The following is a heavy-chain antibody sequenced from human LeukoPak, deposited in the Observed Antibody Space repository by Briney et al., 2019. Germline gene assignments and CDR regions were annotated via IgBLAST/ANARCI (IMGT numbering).Heavy chain of an antibody. D-gene: IGHD3-9*01. CDR1: GGSIGSTSYY. V-gene: IGHV4-39*07. CDR2: INHSGST. Sequence: SETLSLTCSVSGGSIGSTSYYWSWIRQPPGKGLEWIGEINHSGSTNYNPSLKSRVTISVDTSKNQFSLKLSSVTAADTAVYYCARSAPKGLRYFEAYYYYYMDVWGKGTTVTISS. J-gene: IGHJ6*03. CDR3: ARSAPKGLRYFEAYYYYYMDV.